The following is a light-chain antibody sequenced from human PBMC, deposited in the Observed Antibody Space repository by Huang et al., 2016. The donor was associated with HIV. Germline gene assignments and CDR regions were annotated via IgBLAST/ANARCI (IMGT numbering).Light chain of an antibody. V-gene: IGKV3-11*01. CDR2: DTS. CDR1: QSVGGY. Sequence: EIVLTQSPATLSLSPGERATLSCRKSQSVGGYLAWYQQKPGQAPRLLIYDTSTRATGIPARFSGSGSETDFTLTISSLEPEDFAVYYCQQPGSFGQGTKVDIK. J-gene: IGKJ2*01. CDR3: QQPGS.